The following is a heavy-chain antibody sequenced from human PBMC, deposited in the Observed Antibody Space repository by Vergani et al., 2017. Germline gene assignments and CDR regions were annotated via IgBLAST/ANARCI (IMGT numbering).Heavy chain of an antibody. J-gene: IGHJ4*02. Sequence: QVQLQESGPGLVKPSETLSLTCTVSGVSISGHYWSWIRQAPGKGLDWVGYIYYTGDTRSNPSLTSRISMSLDTSRSQFSLTVKSVTVADTAVYYCARYLCPGGSCIGFDYWGQGILVTVSS. CDR1: GVSISGHY. V-gene: IGHV4-59*11. D-gene: IGHD2-8*02. CDR2: IYYTGDT. CDR3: ARYLCPGGSCIGFDY.